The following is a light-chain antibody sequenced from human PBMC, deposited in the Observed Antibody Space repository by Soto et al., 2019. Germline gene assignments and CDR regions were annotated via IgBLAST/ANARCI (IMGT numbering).Light chain of an antibody. CDR2: DVS. CDR3: QQFNIYPIT. Sequence: AIRVTQSPSSLSASVGDRVTITCRASQDIRGALAWYQQKPGKAPKLLIYDVSTVQSGVPSRFSGRGSGTEFTLTITSLQPEDFATYYCQQFNIYPITFGQGTRLDI. J-gene: IGKJ5*01. CDR1: QDIRGA. V-gene: IGKV1-13*02.